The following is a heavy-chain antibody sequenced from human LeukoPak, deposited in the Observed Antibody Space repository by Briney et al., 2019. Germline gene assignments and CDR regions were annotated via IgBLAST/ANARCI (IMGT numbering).Heavy chain of an antibody. CDR3: APRPLRAEYFQH. CDR1: GFTFSNYG. J-gene: IGHJ1*01. CDR2: IWYDGSNK. Sequence: PGGSLRLSCAASGFTFSNYGMHWVRQAPGKGLEWVALIWYDGSNKYYADSVKGRLTISRDNSKNTLYLQMNSLRAEDTAVYYCAPRPLRAEYFQHWGQGTLVTVSS. V-gene: IGHV3-33*01.